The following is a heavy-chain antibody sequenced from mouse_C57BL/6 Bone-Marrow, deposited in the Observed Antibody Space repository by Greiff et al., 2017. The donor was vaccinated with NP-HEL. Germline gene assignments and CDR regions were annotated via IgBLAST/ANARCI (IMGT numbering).Heavy chain of an antibody. D-gene: IGHD2-3*01. CDR3: ERERMYDGDYKFAY. CDR2: IYPRSGNT. CDR1: GYTFTSYG. V-gene: IGHV1-81*01. Sequence: QVQLQQSGAELARPGASVKLSCKASGYTFTSYGISWVKQRTGQGLEWIGEIYPRSGNTYYNEKFKGKATLTADKSSSTAYMELRSLTSEDSAVYFCERERMYDGDYKFAYWGQGTLVTVSA. J-gene: IGHJ3*01.